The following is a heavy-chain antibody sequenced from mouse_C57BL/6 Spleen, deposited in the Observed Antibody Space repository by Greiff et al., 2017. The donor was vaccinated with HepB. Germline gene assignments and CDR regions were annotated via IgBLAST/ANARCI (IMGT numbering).Heavy chain of an antibody. D-gene: IGHD2-3*01. Sequence: VQLQQSDAELVKPGASVKISCKVSGYTFTDHTIHWMKQRPEQGLEWIGYIYPRDGSTKYNEKFKGKATLTADKSSSTAYVQLNSLTSEDSAVYFCAQHDGYYSYAMDYWGQGTSVTVSS. CDR1: GYTFTDHT. J-gene: IGHJ4*01. CDR3: AQHDGYYSYAMDY. CDR2: IYPRDGST. V-gene: IGHV1-78*01.